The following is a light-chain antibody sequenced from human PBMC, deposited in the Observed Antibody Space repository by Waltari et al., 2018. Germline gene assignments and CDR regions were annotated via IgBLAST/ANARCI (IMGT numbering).Light chain of an antibody. J-gene: IGLJ2*01. Sequence: QSALTQPASVSGSPGQSITISCSGTSNDIGSYNYISWYQQHPGRAPKLMIYDVSDRPSGLSGRFSGSKSGNTASLSISGLQAEDEADYYCSSYTSSGTLVFGGGTKLTVL. CDR2: DVS. CDR3: SSYTSSGTLV. V-gene: IGLV2-14*03. CDR1: SNDIGSYNY.